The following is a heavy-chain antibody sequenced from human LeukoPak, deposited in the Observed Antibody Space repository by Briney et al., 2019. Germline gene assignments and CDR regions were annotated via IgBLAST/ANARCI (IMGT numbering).Heavy chain of an antibody. V-gene: IGHV1-18*01. Sequence: ASVKVSCKASGYTFTSYGISWVRQAPGQGLEWMGWISAYNGNTNYAQKLQGRVTMTTDTSTSTAYMELRSPRSDDTAVYYCARGAHDYGDYVPAFDIWGQGTMVTVSS. CDR1: GYTFTSYG. D-gene: IGHD4-17*01. CDR3: ARGAHDYGDYVPAFDI. J-gene: IGHJ3*02. CDR2: ISAYNGNT.